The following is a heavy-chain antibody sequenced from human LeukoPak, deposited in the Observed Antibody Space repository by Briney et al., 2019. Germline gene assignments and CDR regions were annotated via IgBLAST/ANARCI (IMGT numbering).Heavy chain of an antibody. V-gene: IGHV3-66*01. CDR1: GFTVSSNY. J-gene: IGHJ3*02. CDR2: IYSGGST. D-gene: IGHD3-16*01. CDR3: ARTDVMITFGGVPAFDI. Sequence: PGGSLRLSCAASGFTVSSNYMSWVRLAPGKGLEWVSVIYSGGSTYYADSVKGRFTISRDNSKNTLYLQMNSLRAEDTAVYYCARTDVMITFGGVPAFDIWGQGTMVTVSS.